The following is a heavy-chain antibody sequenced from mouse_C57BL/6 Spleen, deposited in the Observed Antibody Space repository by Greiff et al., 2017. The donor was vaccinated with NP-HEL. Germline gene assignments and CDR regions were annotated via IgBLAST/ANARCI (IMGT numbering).Heavy chain of an antibody. CDR2: INPNNGGT. Sequence: EVQLVESGPELVKPGASVNIPCKASGYTFTDYNMDWVKQSHGKSLEWIGDINPNNGGTIYNQKFKGKATLTVDKSSSTAYMELRSLTSEDTAVYYCARAPWLLRYSMDYWGQGTSVTVSS. J-gene: IGHJ4*01. CDR3: ARAPWLLRYSMDY. D-gene: IGHD1-1*01. V-gene: IGHV1-18*01. CDR1: GYTFTDYN.